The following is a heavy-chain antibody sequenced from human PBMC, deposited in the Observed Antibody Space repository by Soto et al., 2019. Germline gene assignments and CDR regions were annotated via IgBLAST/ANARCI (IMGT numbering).Heavy chain of an antibody. V-gene: IGHV5-51*01. CDR1: DTTHW. Sequence: PGESLKISCKASDTTHWIGWVRQKPGKGLEWMGIIYPGDSDTKYSPSFQGQVTISVDKSISTAYLHWSSLKASDTATYYCARLVNYYFGMDVWGLGTTFTVSS. CDR2: IYPGDSDT. CDR3: ARLVNYYFGMDV. J-gene: IGHJ6*02.